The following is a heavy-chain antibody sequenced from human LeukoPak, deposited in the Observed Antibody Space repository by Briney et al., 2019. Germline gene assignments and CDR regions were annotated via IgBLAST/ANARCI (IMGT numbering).Heavy chain of an antibody. Sequence: MSSETLSLTCTVSGGSISSSSYYWGWIRQPPGKGLEWIGSIYYSGSTYYNPSLKSRVTISVDTSKNQFSLKLSSVTAADTAVYYCAKDGARTGVRYFDYWGQGTLVTVSS. V-gene: IGHV4-39*07. D-gene: IGHD7-27*01. CDR1: GGSISSSSYY. CDR3: AKDGARTGVRYFDY. CDR2: IYYSGST. J-gene: IGHJ4*02.